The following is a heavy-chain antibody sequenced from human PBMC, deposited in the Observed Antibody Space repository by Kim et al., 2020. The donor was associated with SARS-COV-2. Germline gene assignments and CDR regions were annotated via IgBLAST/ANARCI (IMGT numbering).Heavy chain of an antibody. CDR3: ARVRFKGLAWFTDMDV. D-gene: IGHD3-10*01. J-gene: IGHJ6*02. CDR1: GFTFSSYG. CDR2: IWYDGSNK. V-gene: IGHV3-33*01. Sequence: GGSLRLSCAASGFTFSSYGMHWVRQAPGKGLEWVAVIWYDGSNKYYADSVKGRFTISRDNSKNTLYLQMNSLRAEDTAVYYCARVRFKGLAWFTDMDVWGQGTTDTVSS.